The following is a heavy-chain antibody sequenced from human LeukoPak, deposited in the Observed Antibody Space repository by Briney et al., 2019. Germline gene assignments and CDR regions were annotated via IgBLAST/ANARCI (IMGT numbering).Heavy chain of an antibody. CDR2: IYYSGST. Sequence: SETLSLTCTVSGGPISSSSYYWGWIRQPPGKGLEWIGSIYYSGSTYYNPSLKSRVTISVDTSKNQFSLKLSSVTAADTAVYYCARHIADHPYYYYYMDVWGKGTTVTVSS. CDR3: ARHIADHPYYYYYMDV. D-gene: IGHD6-13*01. J-gene: IGHJ6*03. V-gene: IGHV4-39*01. CDR1: GGPISSSSYY.